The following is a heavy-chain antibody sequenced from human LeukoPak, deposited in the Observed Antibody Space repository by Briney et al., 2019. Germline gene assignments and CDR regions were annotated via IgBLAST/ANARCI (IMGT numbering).Heavy chain of an antibody. CDR2: IYHSGST. CDR3: ARGGTTVTTWFDP. CDR1: GGSVSSGSYY. D-gene: IGHD4-11*01. Sequence: SETLSLTCTVSGGSVSSGSYYWSWIRQPPGKGLEWIGYIYHSGSTYYNPSLKSRVTISVDRSKNQFSLKLSSVTAADTAVYYCARGGTTVTTWFDPWGQGTLVTVSS. V-gene: IGHV4-30-2*01. J-gene: IGHJ5*02.